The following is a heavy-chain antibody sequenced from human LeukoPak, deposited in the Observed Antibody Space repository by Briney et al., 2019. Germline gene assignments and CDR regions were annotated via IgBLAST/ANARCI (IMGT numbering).Heavy chain of an antibody. CDR1: GGTFSSYA. V-gene: IGHV1-69*01. CDR2: IIPIFGTA. D-gene: IGHD3-10*01. CDR3: ARDGVSGSQRHNWFDP. Sequence: PVKVSCKASGGTFSSYAISWVRQAPGQGLEWMGGIIPIFGTANYAQKFQGRVTITADESTSTAYMELSSLRSEDTAVYYCARDGVSGSQRHNWFDPWGQGTLVTVSS. J-gene: IGHJ5*02.